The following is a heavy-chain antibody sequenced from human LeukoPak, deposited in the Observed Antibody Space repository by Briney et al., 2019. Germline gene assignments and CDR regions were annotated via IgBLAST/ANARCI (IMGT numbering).Heavy chain of an antibody. CDR3: ARDRGTTGSFYFDY. CDR2: TRYDGSNK. V-gene: IGHV3-30*02. D-gene: IGHD4-11*01. J-gene: IGHJ4*02. Sequence: SGGSLRLSCAASGFTFSSYGMYWVRQAPGKGLEWVAFTRYDGSNKYYADSVKGRFTISRDNSKNTLYLKMNSLRAGDTAVYYCARDRGTTGSFYFDYWGQGTLVTVSS. CDR1: GFTFSSYG.